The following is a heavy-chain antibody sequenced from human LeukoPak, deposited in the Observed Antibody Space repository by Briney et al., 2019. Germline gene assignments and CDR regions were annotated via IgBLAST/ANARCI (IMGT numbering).Heavy chain of an antibody. J-gene: IGHJ5*02. Sequence: GASVKVSCKASGYTFTSYGISWVRQAPGQGLEWMGWISAYNGNTNYALKLQGRVTMTTDTSTSTAYMELRSLRSDDTAVYYCARDTSSWYDGNWFDPWGQGTLVTVSS. CDR2: ISAYNGNT. V-gene: IGHV1-18*01. D-gene: IGHD6-13*01. CDR1: GYTFTSYG. CDR3: ARDTSSWYDGNWFDP.